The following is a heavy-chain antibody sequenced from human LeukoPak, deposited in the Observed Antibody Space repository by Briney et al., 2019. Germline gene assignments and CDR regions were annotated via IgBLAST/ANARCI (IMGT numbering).Heavy chain of an antibody. D-gene: IGHD3-3*01. Sequence: ASVKVSCKASGYTFTSYGISWVRQAPGQGLEWMGWISAYNGNTNYAQKLQGRVTMTTDTSKSTAYMEMRSLRSDDTAVYYCARVATLGPILLDYYYMDVWGKGTTVTVSS. CDR1: GYTFTSYG. CDR2: ISAYNGNT. J-gene: IGHJ6*03. V-gene: IGHV1-18*01. CDR3: ARVATLGPILLDYYYMDV.